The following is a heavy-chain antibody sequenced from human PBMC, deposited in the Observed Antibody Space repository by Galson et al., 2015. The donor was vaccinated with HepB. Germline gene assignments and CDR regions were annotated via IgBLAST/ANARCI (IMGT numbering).Heavy chain of an antibody. CDR1: VYTFTSYR. CDR3: ARDCRDTSCFP. CDR2: ITADNGNT. Sequence: SVNVSCNSSVYTFTSYRLTWLRQAPGQGLEWMGWITADNGNTNYAQNLQGRVTMTTDTSTSTAYMELRSLRSDDTAVYYCARDCRDTSCFPWGQGTLVTVSS. J-gene: IGHJ5*02. D-gene: IGHD2-2*01. V-gene: IGHV1-18*01.